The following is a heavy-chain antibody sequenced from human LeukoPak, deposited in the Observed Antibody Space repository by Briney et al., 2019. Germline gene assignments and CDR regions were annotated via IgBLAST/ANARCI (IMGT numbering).Heavy chain of an antibody. J-gene: IGHJ4*02. V-gene: IGHV3-30*02. CDR2: IRYDGNDK. CDR3: AKDDGAARRGFDY. CDR1: GFTFSNFG. Sequence: GGSLRLSCAASGFTFSNFGMHWICHAPAKRLEWVAFIRYDGNDKYYADSVEGRFTMTRDNSKNTLYLQMNSLRAEDTAVYYCAKDDGAARRGFDYWGQGTLVTVSS. D-gene: IGHD6-6*01.